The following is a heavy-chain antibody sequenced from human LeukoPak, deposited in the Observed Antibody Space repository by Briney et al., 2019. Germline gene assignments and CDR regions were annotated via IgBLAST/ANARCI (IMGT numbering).Heavy chain of an antibody. D-gene: IGHD2-21*01. CDR3: ARAAYLRNYFDY. J-gene: IGHJ4*02. V-gene: IGHV3-53*01. CDR2: ISSGGAT. CDR1: GFTVSSAY. Sequence: GGSLRLSCAASGFTVSSAYMSWVRQAPGKGLEWVSVISSGGATYYADSVKGRFTISRDNSKSTLYLQMNSLRAEDTAVYYCARAAYLRNYFDYWGQGTLVTVSS.